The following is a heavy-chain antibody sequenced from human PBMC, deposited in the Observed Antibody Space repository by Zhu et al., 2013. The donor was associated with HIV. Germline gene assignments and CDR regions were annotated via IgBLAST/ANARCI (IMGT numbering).Heavy chain of an antibody. D-gene: IGHD3-16*02. V-gene: IGHV1-69*01. CDR3: ARDSQLRLGELSLNYYYYYMDV. Sequence: QVQLVQSGAEVKKPGSSVKVSCKASGGTFSSYAISWVRQAPGQGLEWMGGIIPIFGTANYAQKFQGRVTITADESTSTAYMELSSLRSEDTAVYYCARDSQLRLGELSLNYYYYYMDVWAKGPTVTVSS. CDR1: GGTFSSYA. J-gene: IGHJ6*03. CDR2: IIPIFGTA.